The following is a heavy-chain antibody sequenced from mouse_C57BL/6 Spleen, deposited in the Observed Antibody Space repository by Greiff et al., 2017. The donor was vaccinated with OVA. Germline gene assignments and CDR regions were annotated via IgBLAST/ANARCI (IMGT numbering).Heavy chain of an antibody. CDR3: ARIEGLRRYFDV. CDR1: GYTFTSYW. J-gene: IGHJ1*03. CDR2: IDPSDSYT. V-gene: IGHV1-69*01. D-gene: IGHD2-4*01. Sequence: QVQLQQPGAELVMPGASVKLSCKASGYTFTSYWMHWVKQRPGQGLEWIGEIDPSDSYTNYNQKFKGKSTLTVDKSSSTAYMQLSSLTSEDSAVYYCARIEGLRRYFDVWGTGTTVTVSS.